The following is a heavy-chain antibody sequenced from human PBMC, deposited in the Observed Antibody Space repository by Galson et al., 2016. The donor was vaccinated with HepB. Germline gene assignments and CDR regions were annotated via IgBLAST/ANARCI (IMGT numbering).Heavy chain of an antibody. V-gene: IGHV1-2*02. D-gene: IGHD3-3*01. CDR1: GYTFTGHN. Sequence: SVKVSCKASGYTFTGHNIHWVRQAAGHGLEWMGWINPNSGGTIYAQSFQGRVTMTRDTSISTASMELSRLRSDDTAVYYCARTIFGHHPWGQGTLVTVSS. J-gene: IGHJ5*02. CDR2: INPNSGGT. CDR3: ARTIFGHHP.